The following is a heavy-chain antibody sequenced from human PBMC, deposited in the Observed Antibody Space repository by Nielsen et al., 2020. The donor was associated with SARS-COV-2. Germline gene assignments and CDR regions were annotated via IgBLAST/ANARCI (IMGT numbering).Heavy chain of an antibody. J-gene: IGHJ6*02. V-gene: IGHV3-21*04. D-gene: IGHD6-13*01. CDR1: GFTFSSYS. Sequence: GGSLRLSCAASGFTFSSYSMNWVRQAPGKGLEWVSSISSSSSYIYYADSVKGRFTISRDNSKNTLYLQMNSLRAEDTAVYYCAKQHSSSWSYGMDVWGQGTTVTVSS. CDR2: ISSSSSYI. CDR3: AKQHSSSWSYGMDV.